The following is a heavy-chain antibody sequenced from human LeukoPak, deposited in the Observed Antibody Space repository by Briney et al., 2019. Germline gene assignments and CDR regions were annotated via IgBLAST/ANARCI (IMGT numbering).Heavy chain of an antibody. D-gene: IGHD6-19*01. Sequence: SETLSLTCAVYSGSFSGYYWSWIRQPPGKGLEWIGEINHSGSTNYNPSLKSRVTISVDTSKNQFSLKLSSVTAADTAVYYCARGVRSGPYFDYWGQGTLVTVSS. CDR3: ARGVRSGPYFDY. CDR2: INHSGST. CDR1: SGSFSGYY. V-gene: IGHV4-34*01. J-gene: IGHJ4*02.